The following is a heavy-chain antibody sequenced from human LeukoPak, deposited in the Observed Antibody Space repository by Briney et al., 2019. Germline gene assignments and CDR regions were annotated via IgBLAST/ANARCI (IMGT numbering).Heavy chain of an antibody. V-gene: IGHV3-11*04. CDR3: ASSVVAAYYFDY. CDR2: ITSSGSSI. D-gene: IGHD2-15*01. Sequence: PGGSLRLSCAASGFTFSDYYMSWIRQAPGKGLEWVSYITSSGSSINYADSVKGRFTVFRDNAKNSLYLQMNSLRAEDTAVYYCASSVVAAYYFDYWGQGTLVTVSS. CDR1: GFTFSDYY. J-gene: IGHJ4*02.